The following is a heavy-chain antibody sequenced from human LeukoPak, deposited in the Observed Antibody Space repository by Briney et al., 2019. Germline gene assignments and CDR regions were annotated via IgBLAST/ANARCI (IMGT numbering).Heavy chain of an antibody. J-gene: IGHJ4*02. D-gene: IGHD3-22*01. CDR3: ARGYDSSGYSHFVGY. CDR1: GYTFTSYA. Sequence: ASVKVSCKASGYTFTSYAMNWVRQATGQGLERMGWMNPNSGNTGYAQKFQGRVTMTRNTSIGTAYMELSSLRSEDTAVYYCARGYDSSGYSHFVGYWGQGTLVTVSS. V-gene: IGHV1-8*02. CDR2: MNPNSGNT.